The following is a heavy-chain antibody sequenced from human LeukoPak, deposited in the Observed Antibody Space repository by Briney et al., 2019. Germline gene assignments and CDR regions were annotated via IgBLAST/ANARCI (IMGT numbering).Heavy chain of an antibody. V-gene: IGHV4-34*01. CDR3: LSGDRDAFDI. CDR1: GGSFSGYY. J-gene: IGHJ3*02. D-gene: IGHD2-15*01. Sequence: SETLSLTCAVYGGSFSGYYWSWIRQPPGKGLEWMGEINHSGSTNYNPSLKSRVTISVDTSKNQFSLKLSSVTAADTAVYYCLSGDRDAFDIWGQGTMVTVSS. CDR2: INHSGST.